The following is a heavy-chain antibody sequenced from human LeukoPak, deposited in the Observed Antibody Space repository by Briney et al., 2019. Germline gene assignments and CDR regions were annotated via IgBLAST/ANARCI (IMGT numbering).Heavy chain of an antibody. CDR2: MNPNSGNT. J-gene: IGHJ4*02. CDR1: GYTFTSYD. V-gene: IGHV1-8*01. CDR3: ASPNYDGSGYYFN. D-gene: IGHD3-22*01. Sequence: ASLKASCKASGYTFTSYDINWVRQATGQGIEWMGWMNPNSGNTGYAQKFQGRVTVTRNTSISTAYMELSSLRSEDTAVYYCASPNYDGSGYYFNWGQGTLVTVSS.